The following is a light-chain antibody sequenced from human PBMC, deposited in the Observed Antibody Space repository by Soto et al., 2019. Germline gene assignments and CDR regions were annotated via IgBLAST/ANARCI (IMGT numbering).Light chain of an antibody. CDR1: SKDVGGYNY. Sequence: QSVLTQPASVSGSPGQSITISCTGTSKDVGGYNYVSWYQQHPGKAPKLMIYEVSNRPSGVSNRFSGSKSGNTASLTISGLQAEDDAHYYCSSYTSSSTLGVFGGGTKLTVL. V-gene: IGLV2-14*01. J-gene: IGLJ2*01. CDR2: EVS. CDR3: SSYTSSSTLGV.